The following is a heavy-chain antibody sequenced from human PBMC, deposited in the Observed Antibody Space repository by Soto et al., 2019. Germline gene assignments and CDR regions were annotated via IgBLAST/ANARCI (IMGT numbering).Heavy chain of an antibody. CDR1: GYTFTSYA. D-gene: IGHD3-3*01. CDR3: ARGDITIFGVVIHFDY. J-gene: IGHJ4*02. V-gene: IGHV1-3*01. CDR2: INAGNGNT. Sequence: ASVKVSCKASGYTFTSYAMHWVRQAPGQRLEWMGWINAGNGNTKYSQKFQGRVTITRDTSASTAYMELSSLRSEDTAVYYCARGDITIFGVVIHFDYWGQGTLVTVSS.